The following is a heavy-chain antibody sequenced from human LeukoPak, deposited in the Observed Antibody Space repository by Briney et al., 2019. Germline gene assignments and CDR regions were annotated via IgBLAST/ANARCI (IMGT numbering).Heavy chain of an antibody. V-gene: IGHV3-30*04. Sequence: GGSLRLSCAASGFTFSSYAMHWVRQAPGKGLEWVAVISYDGSNKYYADSVKGRFTISRDNSKNTLYLQMHSLRAEDTAVYYCARACYDSSGYSGGVIDYWGQGTLVTVSS. J-gene: IGHJ4*02. CDR3: ARACYDSSGYSGGVIDY. CDR2: ISYDGSNK. D-gene: IGHD3-22*01. CDR1: GFTFSSYA.